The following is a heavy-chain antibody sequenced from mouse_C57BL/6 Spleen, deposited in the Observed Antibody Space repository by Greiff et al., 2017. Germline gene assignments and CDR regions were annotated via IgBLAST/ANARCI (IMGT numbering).Heavy chain of an antibody. Sequence: EVTLQESGGGLVQPKGSLKLSCAASGFSFNTYAMNWVRQAPGTGLEWVARIRSKSNNYATYYADSVKDRFTISRDDSESMLYLQMNNLKTEDTAMYYCVRHLYYDAMDYWGQGTSVTVSS. CDR1: GFSFNTYA. CDR3: VRHLYYDAMDY. J-gene: IGHJ4*01. V-gene: IGHV10-1*01. D-gene: IGHD2-1*01. CDR2: IRSKSNNYAT.